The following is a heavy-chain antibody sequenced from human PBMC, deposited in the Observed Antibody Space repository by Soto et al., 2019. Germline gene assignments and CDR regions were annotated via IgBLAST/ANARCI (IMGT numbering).Heavy chain of an antibody. D-gene: IGHD6-19*01. V-gene: IGHV3-23*01. CDR3: AKPVAGPYYYYYMDV. CDR2: ISGSGGST. Sequence: PGGSLRLSCAASGFTFSSYARSWVRQAPGKGLEWVSAISGSGGSTYYADSVKGRFTISRDNSKNTLYLQMNSLRAEDTAVYYCAKPVAGPYYYYYMDVWGKGTTVTVSS. J-gene: IGHJ6*03. CDR1: GFTFSSYA.